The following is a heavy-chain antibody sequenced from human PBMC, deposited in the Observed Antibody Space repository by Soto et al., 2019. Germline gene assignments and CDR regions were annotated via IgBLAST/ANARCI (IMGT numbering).Heavy chain of an antibody. Sequence: LILSCAASGFIFENFGMSWVRQAPGKGLEWISSISGSGFKKYYADSVKGRFTISRDNSKSTVYLELNNLSAEDTAVYHCAKNQGVELVPLATVDWFDPWGQGSVVTVSS. CDR1: GFIFENFG. J-gene: IGHJ5*02. CDR2: ISGSGFKK. D-gene: IGHD1-26*01. CDR3: AKNQGVELVPLATVDWFDP. V-gene: IGHV3-23*01.